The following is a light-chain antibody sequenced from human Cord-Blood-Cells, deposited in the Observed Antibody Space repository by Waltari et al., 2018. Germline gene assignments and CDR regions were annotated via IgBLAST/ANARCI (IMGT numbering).Light chain of an antibody. CDR3: QQYNSYSRT. CDR2: DTS. Sequence: DIQMTQSPSTLSASVGDRVTITCRASQSISSWLAWYQQKPGKAPKLLIYDTSSLESGVPSRFSGSVSGTEFTLTISSLQPDDFATYYCQQYNSYSRTFGQGP. V-gene: IGKV1-5*01. CDR1: QSISSW. J-gene: IGKJ1*01.